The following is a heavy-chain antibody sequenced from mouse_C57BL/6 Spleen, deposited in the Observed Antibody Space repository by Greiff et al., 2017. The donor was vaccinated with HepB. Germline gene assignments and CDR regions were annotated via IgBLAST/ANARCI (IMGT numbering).Heavy chain of an antibody. V-gene: IGHV1-82*01. Sequence: VQLQQSGPELVKPGASVKISCKASGYAFSSSWMNWVKQRPGKGLEWIGRIYPGDGDTNYNGKFKGKATLTADKSSSTAYMQLSSLTSEDSAVYFCERGYYSNYEEGAMDYWGQGTSVTVSS. CDR3: ERGYYSNYEEGAMDY. D-gene: IGHD2-5*01. CDR1: GYAFSSSW. J-gene: IGHJ4*01. CDR2: IYPGDGDT.